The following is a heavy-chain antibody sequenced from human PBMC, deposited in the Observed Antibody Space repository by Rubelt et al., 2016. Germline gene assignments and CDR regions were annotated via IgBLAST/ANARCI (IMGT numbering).Heavy chain of an antibody. V-gene: IGHV4-39*01. J-gene: IGHJ4*02. CDR3: ASLVGKLLWFGDRHFDY. Sequence: DGLEWIGSIYYSGSTYYNPSLKSRVTISVDTSKNQFSLKLSSVTAADTAVYYCASLVGKLLWFGDRHFDYWGQGTLVTVSS. CDR2: IYYSGST. D-gene: IGHD3-10*01.